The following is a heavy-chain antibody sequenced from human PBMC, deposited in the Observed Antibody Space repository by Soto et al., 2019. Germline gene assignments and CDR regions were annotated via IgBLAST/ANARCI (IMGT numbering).Heavy chain of an antibody. J-gene: IGHJ4*02. CDR3: ERIRKKSRSALAGYYLDY. CDR2: ISSSSSYI. Sequence: GGSLRLSCAASGFTFSSYSMNWVRQAPGKGLEWVSAISSSSSYIYYADSVKGRFTISRDNAKNSLYLQMNSLRAEDTAVYYCERIRKKSRSALAGYYLDYWGQGTLVTVSS. CDR1: GFTFSSYS. D-gene: IGHD1-1*01. V-gene: IGHV3-21*01.